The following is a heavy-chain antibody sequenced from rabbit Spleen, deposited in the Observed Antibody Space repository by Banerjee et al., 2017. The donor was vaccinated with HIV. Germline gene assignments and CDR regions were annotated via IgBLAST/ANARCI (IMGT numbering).Heavy chain of an antibody. CDR2: INIVTGRA. V-gene: IGHV1S40*01. CDR3: ARAIVPWLGLTRLDL. J-gene: IGHJ6*01. CDR1: GVSFSFSNY. D-gene: IGHD4-1*01. Sequence: VESGGDLVKPGASLTLTCTASGVSFSFSNYMCWVRQAPGKGLEWIACINIVTGRAVYANWASGRFTFSKASSTTVTLQMSSLTAADTATYFCARAIVPWLGLTRLDLWGPGTLVTVS.